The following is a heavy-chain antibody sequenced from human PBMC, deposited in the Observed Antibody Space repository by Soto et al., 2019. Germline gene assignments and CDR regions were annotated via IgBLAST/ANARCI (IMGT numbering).Heavy chain of an antibody. V-gene: IGHV4-31*03. CDR3: ARMVYANPDFGFDY. J-gene: IGHJ4*02. CDR2: IYYSGST. CDR1: GGSVSSGGYY. D-gene: IGHD2-8*01. Sequence: QVQLQESGPGLVKPSQTLSLTCTVSGGSVSSGGYYWSWIRQHPGKGLEWIGYIYYSGSTYYNPSLKSRVTISVDTSKNQSSLKLSSVTAADTAVYYCARMVYANPDFGFDYWGQGTLVTVSS.